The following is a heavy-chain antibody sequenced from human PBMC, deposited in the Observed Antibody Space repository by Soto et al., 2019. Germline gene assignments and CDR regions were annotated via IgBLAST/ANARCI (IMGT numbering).Heavy chain of an antibody. V-gene: IGHV3-11*01. CDR3: ARDLYYDGSRYYSGGIDY. D-gene: IGHD3-22*01. CDR2: ISGSGGTM. CDR1: GFTFSAYY. Sequence: QVQLVESGGGMVNPGGSLRLSCAASGFTFSAYYVGWIRQAPGKGLEWVSYISGSGGTMYYADSVKGRFTISRDNTKNSLYLQMNSLRAEDTAVYYCARDLYYDGSRYYSGGIDYWGQGTLVTVSS. J-gene: IGHJ4*02.